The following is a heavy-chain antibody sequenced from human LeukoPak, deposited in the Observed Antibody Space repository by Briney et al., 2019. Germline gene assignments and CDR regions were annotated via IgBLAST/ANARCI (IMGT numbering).Heavy chain of an antibody. CDR1: GGSISSYY. V-gene: IGHV4-59*08. CDR3: ARLEGYNYDYYFEY. CDR2: IYYSGST. Sequence: SETLSLTCTVSGGSISSYYWSWIRQPPGKGLEWIGSIYYSGSTYYNPSLKSRVTISVDTSKNQFSLKLSSVTAADTAVYYCARLEGYNYDYYFEYWDQGTLVTVAS. D-gene: IGHD5-18*01. J-gene: IGHJ4*02.